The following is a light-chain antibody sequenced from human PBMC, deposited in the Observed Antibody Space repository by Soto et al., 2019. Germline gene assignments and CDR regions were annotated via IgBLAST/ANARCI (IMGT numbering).Light chain of an antibody. V-gene: IGLV2-8*01. CDR3: TSYAGSDIWV. CDR2: EVS. J-gene: IGLJ3*02. Sequence: QSALTQPPSASGSPGQSVTISCTGTSSDVGAYNYVSWYQQYPGKAPKLMIYEVSKRPAGVPDRFSGSKSGKTASLTVSGRQPEDEADYYCTSYAGSDIWVFGGGTKVTVL. CDR1: SSDVGAYNY.